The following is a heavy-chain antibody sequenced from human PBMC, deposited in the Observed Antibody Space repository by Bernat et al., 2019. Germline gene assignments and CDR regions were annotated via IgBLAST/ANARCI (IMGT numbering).Heavy chain of an antibody. CDR3: ARFHRVVAALDY. CDR2: ISSSGSTT. Sequence: EVQLVESGGGLVQPGGSLRLSCVASGFTSSSYEMNWVRQAPGKGREWVPYISSSGSTTYYADPVKGRFTISRDNAKNSLYLQMNSLRDEDTAVYYCARFHRVVAALDYWGQGTLVTVSS. D-gene: IGHD2-15*01. J-gene: IGHJ4*02. CDR1: GFTSSSYE. V-gene: IGHV3-48*03.